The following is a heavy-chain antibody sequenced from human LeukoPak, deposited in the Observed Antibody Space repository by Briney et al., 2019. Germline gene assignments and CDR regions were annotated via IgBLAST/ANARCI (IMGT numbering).Heavy chain of an antibody. CDR3: ARGHYDVLAASYKWTPDY. J-gene: IGHJ4*02. CDR1: GFTFNTFN. Sequence: GGSLRLSCAASGFTFNTFNTNWVRQAPGKGLEWVSSITSGGDYIYYADSVKGRFTTSRDNAKDSLSLQLNSLRVEDTAVYYCARGHYDVLAASYKWTPDYWGQGTLVTVSS. V-gene: IGHV3-21*01. CDR2: ITSGGDYI. D-gene: IGHD3-9*01.